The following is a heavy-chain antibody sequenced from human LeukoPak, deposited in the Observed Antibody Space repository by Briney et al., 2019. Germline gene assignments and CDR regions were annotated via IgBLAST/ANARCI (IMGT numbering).Heavy chain of an antibody. V-gene: IGHV4-59*01. CDR3: ASTRYYHDSAGYYPAPFFDY. CDR2: IYYIGST. Sequence: SETLSLTCTVSGGSISSYYWSWIRQPPGKRLEWIGFIYYIGSTNYNPSLKSRVTISVDTSMNQFSLNLNSVTAAGTAVYYCASTRYYHDSAGYYPAPFFDYWGQGTLVTVSS. CDR1: GGSISSYY. J-gene: IGHJ4*02. D-gene: IGHD3-22*01.